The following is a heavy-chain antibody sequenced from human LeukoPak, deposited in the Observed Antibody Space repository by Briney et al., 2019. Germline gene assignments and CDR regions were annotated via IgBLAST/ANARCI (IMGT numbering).Heavy chain of an antibody. D-gene: IGHD6-13*01. Sequence: PSETLSLTCTVSGGSISSYYWNWIRQPPGKGLEWIGYIYYSGSTNYNPSLKSRVTILVDTSKNQFSLKLSSVTAADTAVYYCARLLHPQSTSWFIDYWGQGALVTVSS. V-gene: IGHV4-59*01. CDR1: GGSISSYY. CDR2: IYYSGST. J-gene: IGHJ4*02. CDR3: ARLLHPQSTSWFIDY.